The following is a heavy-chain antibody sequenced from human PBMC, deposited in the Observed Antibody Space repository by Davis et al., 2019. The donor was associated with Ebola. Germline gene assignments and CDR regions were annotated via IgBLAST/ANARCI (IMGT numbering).Heavy chain of an antibody. CDR1: GFTFSGSA. Sequence: GESLKISCAASGFTFSGSAMHWVRQASGKGLEWVGRIRSKANSYATAYAASVKGRFTISRDDSKNTAYLQMNSLRAEDTAVYYCAKALEWELRVGFDPWGQGTLVTVSS. D-gene: IGHD1-26*01. CDR2: IRSKANSYAT. J-gene: IGHJ5*02. CDR3: AKALEWELRVGFDP. V-gene: IGHV3-73*01.